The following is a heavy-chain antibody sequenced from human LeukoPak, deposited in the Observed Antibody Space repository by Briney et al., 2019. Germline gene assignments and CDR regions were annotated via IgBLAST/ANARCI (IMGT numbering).Heavy chain of an antibody. J-gene: IGHJ4*02. V-gene: IGHV4-61*02. CDR2: IYTSGST. CDR3: ASEHGGWYYFDY. CDR1: GGSISSGSYY. D-gene: IGHD6-19*01. Sequence: SETLSLTCTVSGGSISSGSYYWSWIRQPAGKGLEWIGRIYTSGSTNYNPSLESRVTISVDTSKNQFSLKLSSVTAADTAVYYCASEHGGWYYFDYWGQGTLVTVSS.